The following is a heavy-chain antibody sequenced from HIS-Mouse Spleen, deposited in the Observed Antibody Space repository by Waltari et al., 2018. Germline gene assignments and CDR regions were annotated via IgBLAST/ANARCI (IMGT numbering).Heavy chain of an antibody. CDR2: ISYDGSNK. D-gene: IGHD6-13*01. CDR1: GCTSMSYA. J-gene: IGHJ4*02. CDR3: ARDSSSSWYFDY. V-gene: IGHV3-30-3*01. Sequence: QVQLVESGGGVVQPGRSLRRSCAASGCTSMSYALPWLRQAPGKGLEWVAVISYDGSNKYYADSVKGLFTISRDNSKNTLYLQMNSLRAEDTAVYYCARDSSSSWYFDYWGQGTLVTVSS.